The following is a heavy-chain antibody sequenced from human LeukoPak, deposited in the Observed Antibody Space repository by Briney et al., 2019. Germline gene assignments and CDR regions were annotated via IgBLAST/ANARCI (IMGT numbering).Heavy chain of an antibody. D-gene: IGHD4-11*01. V-gene: IGHV3-23*01. CDR2: ISGPGGST. CDR1: GFTFSVYA. J-gene: IGHJ4*02. CDR3: AKETMTSVTASMTN. Sequence: PGGSLRLSCTASGFTFSVYAMSWVRQAPGKGLEWVSSISGPGGSTYYADSVKGRFTISRDNSQNTLDLQMNSLRAEDTAVYYCAKETMTSVTASMTNWGQGTLVTVSS.